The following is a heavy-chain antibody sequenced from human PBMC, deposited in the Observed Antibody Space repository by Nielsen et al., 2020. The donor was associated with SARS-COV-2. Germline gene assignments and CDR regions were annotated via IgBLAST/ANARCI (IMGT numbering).Heavy chain of an antibody. J-gene: IGHJ4*02. Sequence: YWSWIRQAPGKGLEWVSYISSSSRTIFYADSVKGRFTISRDNANNSLYLQMNSLRAEDTAVYYCASPGSDVDYWGQGTLVTVSS. V-gene: IGHV3-11*04. CDR2: ISSSSRTI. CDR1: Y. D-gene: IGHD6-6*01. CDR3: ASPGSDVDY.